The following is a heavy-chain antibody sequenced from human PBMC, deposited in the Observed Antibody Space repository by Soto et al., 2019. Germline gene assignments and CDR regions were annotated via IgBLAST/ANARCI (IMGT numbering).Heavy chain of an antibody. V-gene: IGHV6-1*01. CDR3: VRGQFSAFDC. CDR1: GDSVSRTSVA. Sequence: QVQLHQSGPGLVKPSQTLSLTCAISGDSVSRTSVAWNWIRQSPSRGLEWLGRTYYRSKWNSDYAVYVRGRITINPDTSKSQLSLQLNSVTPEDTAVYYCVRGQFSAFDCWGQGTLVTVSS. J-gene: IGHJ4*02. CDR2: TYYRSKWNS.